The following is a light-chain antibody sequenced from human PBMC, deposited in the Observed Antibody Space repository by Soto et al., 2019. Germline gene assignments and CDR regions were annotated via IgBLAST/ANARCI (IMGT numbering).Light chain of an antibody. V-gene: IGKV3-11*01. CDR2: DAS. J-gene: IGKJ4*01. CDR3: QQRSNWPLT. Sequence: EIXLTQSPPTLSLSPGERATLSCRASQSVSRYLVCYQQKPGQAPRLLIYDASTRATGIPARFSGSGSGKDFPLTVSSLEPEDFAVYFCQQRSNWPLTFGGVTKVDIK. CDR1: QSVSRY.